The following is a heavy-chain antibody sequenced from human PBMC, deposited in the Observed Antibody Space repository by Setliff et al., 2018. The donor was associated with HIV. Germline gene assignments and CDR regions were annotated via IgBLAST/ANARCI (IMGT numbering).Heavy chain of an antibody. J-gene: IGHJ3*02. Sequence: ASVKVSCKTSGYTFTSYDISWVRQATGHGLEWMGWMNPNSGNTGYAQKIQGRVTMTRNTSISTAYMELSSLRSEDTAVYYCARDDVGYCSGGSCYHLFDTFDIWGQGTVVTVSS. CDR3: ARDDVGYCSGGSCYHLFDTFDI. CDR1: GYTFTSYD. D-gene: IGHD2-15*01. V-gene: IGHV1-8*01. CDR2: MNPNSGNT.